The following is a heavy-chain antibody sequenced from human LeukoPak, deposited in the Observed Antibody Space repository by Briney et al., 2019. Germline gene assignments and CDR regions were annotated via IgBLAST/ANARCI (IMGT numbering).Heavy chain of an antibody. D-gene: IGHD6-19*01. CDR2: MNPNSGKT. CDR3: ARGRKGSGWYGGAVY. J-gene: IGHJ4*02. V-gene: IGHV1-8*01. Sequence: AXVKVSCKASGYTFTSYDINWVRQAPGQGLEWMGWMNPNSGKTVYAQRFQGRVTMTRNNTISTAYMEVSSLRSEDTAVYYCARGRKGSGWYGGAVYWGQGTLVTVSS. CDR1: GYTFTSYD.